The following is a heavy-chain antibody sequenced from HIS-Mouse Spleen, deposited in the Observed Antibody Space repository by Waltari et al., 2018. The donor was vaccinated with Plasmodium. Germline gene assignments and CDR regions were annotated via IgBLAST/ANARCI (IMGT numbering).Heavy chain of an antibody. J-gene: IGHJ4*02. D-gene: IGHD3-10*01. CDR3: TTEYYYGSGSYSFDY. Sequence: EVQLVESGGGLVKPGGSLRLSCAASGFPLSNAWMSWVRQAPGKGLEWVGRIKSKTDGGTTDYAAPVKGRFTISRDDSKNTLYLQMNSLKTEDTAVYYCTTEYYYGSGSYSFDYWGQGTLVTVSS. V-gene: IGHV3-15*01. CDR2: IKSKTDGGTT. CDR1: GFPLSNAW.